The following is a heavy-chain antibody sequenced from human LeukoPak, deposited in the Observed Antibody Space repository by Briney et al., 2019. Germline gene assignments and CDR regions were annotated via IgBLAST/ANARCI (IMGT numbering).Heavy chain of an antibody. J-gene: IGHJ4*02. D-gene: IGHD3-3*01. Sequence: SETLSLTCSVSGGSISSYYWSWIRQPPGKGLEWIGYIYYSGSTNYNPSLKSRVTISVDTSKNQFSLKLSSVTAADTAVYYCASSFWSGYYIVYWGQGTLVTVSS. CDR1: GGSISSYY. CDR2: IYYSGST. V-gene: IGHV4-59*01. CDR3: ASSFWSGYYIVY.